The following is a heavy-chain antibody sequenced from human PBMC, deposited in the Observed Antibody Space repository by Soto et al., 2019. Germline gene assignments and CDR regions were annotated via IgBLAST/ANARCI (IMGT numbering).Heavy chain of an antibody. J-gene: IGHJ5*02. D-gene: IGHD6-19*01. V-gene: IGHV4-30-4*01. CDR3: ARGGSGWKALNWFDP. Sequence: PSETLSLTCTVSGGSISSGNYYWSWIRQPPGKGLEWIGYIYYSGTTYSNPSLNGRVTISVDTSKNHFSLRLNAVTAADTAIYYCARGGSGWKALNWFDPWGQGIMVTVSS. CDR1: GGSISSGNYY. CDR2: IYYSGTT.